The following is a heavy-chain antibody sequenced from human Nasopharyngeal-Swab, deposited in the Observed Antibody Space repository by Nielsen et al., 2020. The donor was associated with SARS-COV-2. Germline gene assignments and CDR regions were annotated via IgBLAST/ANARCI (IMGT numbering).Heavy chain of an antibody. J-gene: IGHJ5*01. CDR2: ISPTSDYI. CDR3: VRGSYGHYDS. D-gene: IGHD4-17*01. V-gene: IGHV3-21*06. Sequence: GGSLRLSCAASGFTFSSYTMNWVRHAPGKGLEWVSSISPTSDYIYYAESVKGRFTIFRDNAKNSLFLQMNSLRAEETAIYYCVRGSYGHYDSWGQGALITVSS. CDR1: GFTFSSYT.